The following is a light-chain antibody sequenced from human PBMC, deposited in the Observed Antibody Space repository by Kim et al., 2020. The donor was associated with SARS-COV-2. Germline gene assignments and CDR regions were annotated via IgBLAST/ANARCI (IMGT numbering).Light chain of an antibody. CDR3: HHYSIVPWT. CDR1: QGIISIC. Sequence: LQGERATLPCSARQGIISICVAWYHKRPGQTPRSRSYSAPIRSTGIPHRVSGTGSGTEFTLTIRGVEREDFAVYFCHHYSIVPWTFGQGTTMEIK. CDR2: SAP. J-gene: IGKJ1*01. V-gene: IGKV3-20*01.